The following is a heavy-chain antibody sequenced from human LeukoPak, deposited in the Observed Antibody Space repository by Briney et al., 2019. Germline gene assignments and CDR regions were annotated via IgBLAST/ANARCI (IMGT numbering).Heavy chain of an antibody. CDR2: IWYDGSDK. Sequence: PGGSLRLSCAASGFTFSSFGMHWVRQAPGKGLEWVAVIWYDGSDKYYTGSVKGRFTISRDNSKNTLYLQMNSLRAEDTATYYCARAGDAFDIWGQGTMVTVSS. CDR3: ARAGDAFDI. CDR1: GFTFSSFG. J-gene: IGHJ3*02. V-gene: IGHV3-33*01.